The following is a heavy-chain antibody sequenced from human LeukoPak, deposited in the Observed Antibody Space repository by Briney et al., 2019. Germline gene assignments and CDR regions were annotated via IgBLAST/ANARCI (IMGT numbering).Heavy chain of an antibody. V-gene: IGHV4-4*02. D-gene: IGHD2-2*01. J-gene: IGHJ6*03. CDR3: ARGIVVVPAPKVGYYYYMDV. Sequence: SETLSLTCAVSGGSISSSNWWSWVRQPPGKGLEWIGEIYHSGSTNYNPSLKSRVTISVDTSKNQFSLKLSSVTAADTAVYYCARGIVVVPAPKVGYYYYMDVWGKGTTVTVSS. CDR1: GGSISSSNW. CDR2: IYHSGST.